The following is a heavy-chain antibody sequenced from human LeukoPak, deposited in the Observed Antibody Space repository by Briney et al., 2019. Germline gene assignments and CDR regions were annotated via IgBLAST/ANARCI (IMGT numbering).Heavy chain of an antibody. Sequence: GGSLRLSCAASGFIFNDYWMSWVRQAPNKGLEWVANINEVGSEIYYLDSVKGRFTISRDNAKNSLYLQMNSLRAEDTAVYYCATGVYYFDNWGQGTLVTVS. D-gene: IGHD2-8*01. J-gene: IGHJ4*02. CDR3: ATGVYYFDN. CDR2: INEVGSEI. V-gene: IGHV3-7*01. CDR1: GFIFNDYW.